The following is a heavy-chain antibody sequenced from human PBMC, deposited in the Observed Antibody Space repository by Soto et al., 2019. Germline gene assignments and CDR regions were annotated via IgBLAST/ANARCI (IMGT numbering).Heavy chain of an antibody. J-gene: IGHJ4*02. D-gene: IGHD1-26*01. V-gene: IGHV4-59*08. CDR2: IYYSGTTT. CDR1: GGSISSYC. Sequence: LEILSLTCTVSGGSISSYCWSWIRQPPGKGLEWIGYIYYSGTTTNYNPSLKSRVTLSVDTSKNQFSLKLSSVTAADTAVYYCARLGGSYAVPHFDYWGQGTLVTVSS. CDR3: ARLGGSYAVPHFDY.